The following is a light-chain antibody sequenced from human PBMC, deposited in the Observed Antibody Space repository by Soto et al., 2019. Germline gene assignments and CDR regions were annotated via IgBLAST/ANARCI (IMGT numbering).Light chain of an antibody. CDR3: QQYYNTPFT. J-gene: IGKJ4*01. Sequence: DIVMTQSPDSLAVSLGERVTINCKSCQSVLYSSNNRNYLAWFQQKPGQPPKLLIYWASTRESGVPDRFSGSGSGTDFTLTISGLQAEDVAVYYCQQYYNTPFTFGGGTKVDIK. CDR2: WAS. CDR1: QSVLYSSNNRNY. V-gene: IGKV4-1*01.